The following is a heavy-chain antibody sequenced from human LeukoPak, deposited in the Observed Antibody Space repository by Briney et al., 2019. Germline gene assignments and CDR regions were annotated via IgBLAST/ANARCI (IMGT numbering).Heavy chain of an antibody. CDR1: GGSISSGDYY. CDR3: VRGFSSSWYGLDFDY. Sequence: PSETLSLTCTVSGGSISSGDYYWSWIRPPPGKGLEWIGYIYYSGSTNYNPSLKSRVTISVDTSKNQFSLKLSSVTAADTAVYYCVRGFSSSWYGLDFDYWGQGTLVTVSS. CDR2: IYYSGST. J-gene: IGHJ4*02. V-gene: IGHV4-61*08. D-gene: IGHD6-13*01.